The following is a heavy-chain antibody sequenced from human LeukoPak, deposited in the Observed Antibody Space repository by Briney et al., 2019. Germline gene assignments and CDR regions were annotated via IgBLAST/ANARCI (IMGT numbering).Heavy chain of an antibody. D-gene: IGHD2-21*02. CDR2: IYSGGST. J-gene: IGHJ4*02. CDR3: ARANCGGDCFPYYFDY. V-gene: IGHV3-66*01. CDR1: EFTVSSNY. Sequence: GGSLRLSCAASEFTVSSNYMSWVRQAPGKGLEGVSVIYSGGSTYYADSVKGRFTISRDNSKNTLYLQMNSLRAEDTAVYYCARANCGGDCFPYYFDYWGQGTLVTVSS.